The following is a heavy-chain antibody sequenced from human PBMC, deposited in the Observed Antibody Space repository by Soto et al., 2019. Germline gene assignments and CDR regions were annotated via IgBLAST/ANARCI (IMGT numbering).Heavy chain of an antibody. CDR1: GFTFSSYA. J-gene: IGHJ3*02. Sequence: PGGSLRLSCAASGFTFSSYAMSWVRQAPGKGLEWVSAISGSGGSTYYADSVKGRFTISRDNSKNTLYLQMNSLRAEDTAVYYCAKDLGYSSSWYWDDAFDIWGQGTMVTVSS. CDR3: AKDLGYSSSWYWDDAFDI. CDR2: ISGSGGST. V-gene: IGHV3-23*01. D-gene: IGHD6-13*01.